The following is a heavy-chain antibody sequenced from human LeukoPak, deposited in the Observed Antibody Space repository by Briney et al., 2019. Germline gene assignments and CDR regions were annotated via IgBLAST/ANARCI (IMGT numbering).Heavy chain of an antibody. Sequence: GGSLRLSCEASRFTFTSYVMTWVRQAPGKGLEWVSAISGSGDSTYYADSVKGRFTISRDNSKNTLFLQMNSLRAEDTAVYYCAKNRNWNDVVFDYWGQGTLVTVSS. CDR1: RFTFTSYV. CDR2: ISGSGDST. V-gene: IGHV3-23*01. D-gene: IGHD1-1*01. J-gene: IGHJ4*02. CDR3: AKNRNWNDVVFDY.